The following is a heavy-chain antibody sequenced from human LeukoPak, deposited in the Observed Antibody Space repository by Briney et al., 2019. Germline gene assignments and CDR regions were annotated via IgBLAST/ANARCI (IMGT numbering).Heavy chain of an antibody. J-gene: IGHJ3*02. Sequence: GEALKISCKGSGYSFTTYWIGWVRQMPGKGLEVMGIIYVGESDTRYSPSFQGQVTNSADKSISTAYLQWSSLKASDTAMYYCASLESMDGTHGLDIWGQGTMVTVSS. CDR3: ASLESMDGTHGLDI. CDR2: IYVGESDT. V-gene: IGHV5-51*01. CDR1: GYSFTTYW. D-gene: IGHD6-19*01.